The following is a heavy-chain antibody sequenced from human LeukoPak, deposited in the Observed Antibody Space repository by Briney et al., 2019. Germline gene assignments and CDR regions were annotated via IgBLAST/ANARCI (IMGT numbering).Heavy chain of an antibody. CDR3: ARAGYYPDAFDI. Sequence: PGGSLRLSCAASGFTFSSYAMPWVRQAPGKGLEWVAVISYDGSNKYYADSVKGRFTISRDNSKNTLYLQMNSLRAEDTAVYYCARAGYYPDAFDIWGQGTMVTVSS. CDR2: ISYDGSNK. J-gene: IGHJ3*02. V-gene: IGHV3-30-3*01. CDR1: GFTFSSYA. D-gene: IGHD2-21*01.